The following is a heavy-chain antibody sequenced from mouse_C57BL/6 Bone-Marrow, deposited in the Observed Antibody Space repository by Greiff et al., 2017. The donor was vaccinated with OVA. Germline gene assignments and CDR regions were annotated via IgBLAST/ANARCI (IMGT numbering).Heavy chain of an antibody. D-gene: IGHD2-5*01. J-gene: IGHJ1*03. CDR3: AISYSNYVDWYFDV. CDR2: INPSSGYT. Sequence: QVQLQQSGAELARPGASVKMSCKASGYTFTSYTMHWVKQRPGQGLEWIGYINPSSGYTKYNQKFKDKATLTADKSSSTAYMQLSSLTSEDSAVYYWAISYSNYVDWYFDVWGTGTTVTVSS. V-gene: IGHV1-4*01. CDR1: GYTFTSYT.